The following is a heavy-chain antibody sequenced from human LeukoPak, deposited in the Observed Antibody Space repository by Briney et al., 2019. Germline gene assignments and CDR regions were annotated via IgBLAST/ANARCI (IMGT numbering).Heavy chain of an antibody. V-gene: IGHV4-34*11. J-gene: IGHJ2*01. D-gene: IGHD3-10*01. CDR2: IYYSGST. CDR1: GGSFSDYY. CDR3: ARARMVRGGNWYFDL. Sequence: KASETLSLTCAVYGGSFSDYYWSWIRQPPGKGLEWIGYIYYSGSTNYNPSLKSRVTMSVDTSKNQFSLNLTSVTAADTAVYYCARARMVRGGNWYFDLWGRGTLVTVSS.